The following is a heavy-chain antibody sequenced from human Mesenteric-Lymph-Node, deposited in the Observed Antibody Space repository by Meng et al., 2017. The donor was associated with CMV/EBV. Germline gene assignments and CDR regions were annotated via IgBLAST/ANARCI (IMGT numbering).Heavy chain of an antibody. CDR1: GVTFSANA. Sequence: SGVTFSANAMHWVRQAPGKGLEWVAVISYDGRHKYYADSVQGRFTISRDNPKNTLFLQMNSLRAEDTAVYYCAGDILVVNYYYGMDVWGQGTTVTVSS. D-gene: IGHD2-2*01. CDR2: ISYDGRHK. J-gene: IGHJ6*02. CDR3: AGDILVVNYYYGMDV. V-gene: IGHV3-30*04.